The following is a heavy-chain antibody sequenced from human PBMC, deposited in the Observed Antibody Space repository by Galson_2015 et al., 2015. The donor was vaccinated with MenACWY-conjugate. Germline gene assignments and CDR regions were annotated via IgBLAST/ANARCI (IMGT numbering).Heavy chain of an antibody. CDR3: VRVSLRDSWSNTNWLDP. CDR2: ISHYNGNT. CDR1: GYTFTNYD. V-gene: IGHV1-18*04. Sequence: SVKVSCKASGYTFTNYDITWLRQAPGQGLEWMGWISHYNGNTRFGEKVQGRVSMTTDTSTNTAYMELRSLRSDDTAVYYCVRVSLRDSWSNTNWLDPWGQGTLVTVSS. D-gene: IGHD3-10*01. J-gene: IGHJ5*02.